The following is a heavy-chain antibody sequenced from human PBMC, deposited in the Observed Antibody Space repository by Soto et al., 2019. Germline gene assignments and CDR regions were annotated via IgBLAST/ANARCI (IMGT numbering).Heavy chain of an antibody. D-gene: IGHD4-17*01. CDR1: GGSISSGEYY. Sequence: SETLSLTCTVSGGSISSGEYYWSWIRQPPGKGLEWIGYIYYSGSTYYNPSLKSRVTISVDTSKNQFSLKLSSVTAADTAVYYCARATVTPGGNYFDYWGQGTLVTVSS. J-gene: IGHJ4*02. V-gene: IGHV4-30-4*01. CDR2: IYYSGST. CDR3: ARATVTPGGNYFDY.